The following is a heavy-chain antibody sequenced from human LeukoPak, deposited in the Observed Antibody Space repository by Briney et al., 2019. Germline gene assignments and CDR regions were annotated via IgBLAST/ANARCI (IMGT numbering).Heavy chain of an antibody. V-gene: IGHV3-48*03. Sequence: GGSLRLSCAASGFTFSSYEMNWVRQAPGKGLEWVSYISSSGSTIYYAHSVKGRFTISRDNAKNALYLQMNSLRAEDTAVYYCARALIGWFGELTKDGSGAFDIWGQGTMVTASS. D-gene: IGHD3-10*01. CDR3: ARALIGWFGELTKDGSGAFDI. J-gene: IGHJ3*02. CDR1: GFTFSSYE. CDR2: ISSSGSTI.